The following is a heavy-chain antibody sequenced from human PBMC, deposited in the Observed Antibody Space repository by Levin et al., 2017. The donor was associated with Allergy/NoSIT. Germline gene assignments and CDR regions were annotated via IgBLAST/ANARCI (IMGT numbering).Heavy chain of an antibody. V-gene: IGHV3-33*01. CDR3: ARGITIFGVAPPFDY. Sequence: GESLKISCAASGFTFSSYGMHWVRQAPGKGLEWVAVIWYDGSNKYYADSVKGRFTISRDNSKNTLYLQMNSLRAEDTAVYYCARGITIFGVAPPFDYWGQGTLVTVSS. D-gene: IGHD3-3*01. CDR2: IWYDGSNK. CDR1: GFTFSSYG. J-gene: IGHJ4*02.